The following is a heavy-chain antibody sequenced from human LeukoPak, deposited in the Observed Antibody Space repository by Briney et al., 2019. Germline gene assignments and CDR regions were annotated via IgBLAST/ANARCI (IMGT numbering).Heavy chain of an antibody. CDR2: INPNSGGT. Sequence: ASVKVSCKASGYTFTGYYMHWVRQAPRQGLEWMGWINPNSGGTNYAQKFQERVTITRDMSTSTAYMELSSLRSEDTAVYYCAAPGTGDPAQFDYWGQGTLVTVSS. CDR3: AAPGTGDPAQFDY. CDR1: GYTFTGYY. V-gene: IGHV1-2*02. D-gene: IGHD7-27*01. J-gene: IGHJ4*02.